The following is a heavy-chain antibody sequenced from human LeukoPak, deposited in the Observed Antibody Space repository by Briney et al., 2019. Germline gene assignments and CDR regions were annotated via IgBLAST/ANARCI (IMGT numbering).Heavy chain of an antibody. CDR3: TLAWFGESRDGLDI. CDR2: IKSELDGGTT. D-gene: IGHD3-10*01. Sequence: GGSLRLSCAGSGFTFSSSGMSWVRQAPGQGLEWVGRIKSELDGGTTDYAAPVKGRFAISRDSTNTLYLQMNSLKTEDTAIYYCTLAWFGESRDGLDIWGHGTTVAVSS. J-gene: IGHJ3*02. V-gene: IGHV3-15*01. CDR1: GFTFSSSG.